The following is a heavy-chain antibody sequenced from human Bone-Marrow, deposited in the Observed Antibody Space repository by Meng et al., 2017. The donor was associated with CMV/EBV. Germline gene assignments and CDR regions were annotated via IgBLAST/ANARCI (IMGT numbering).Heavy chain of an antibody. CDR2: ISAYNGNT. V-gene: IGHV1-18*04. J-gene: IGHJ4*02. CDR1: GYTFTGYY. D-gene: IGHD3-22*01. CDR3: ARGKYYFDNSGYYYY. Sequence: ASVKVSCKASGYTFTGYYMHWVRQAPGQGLEWMGWISAYNGNTDYAQKLQGRVTMTTDTSTSTAYMELRSLRSDDTAVYYCARGKYYFDNSGYYYYWGQGTRVTGSS.